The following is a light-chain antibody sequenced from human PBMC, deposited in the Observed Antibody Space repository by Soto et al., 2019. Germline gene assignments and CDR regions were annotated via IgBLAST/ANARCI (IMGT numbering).Light chain of an antibody. CDR3: QQYYTTPLT. CDR2: WAS. J-gene: IGKJ4*01. V-gene: IGKV4-1*01. CDR1: QSVLSSSNNKNC. Sequence: DIVMTQSPDSLVVSLGERATINFNSIQSVLSSSNNKNCLAWYKQKPGQPPKLLISWASTRESGVPDRFSGSGSGTDFTLTISSLQAEDVAVYYCQQYYTTPLTFGGGTKVDIK.